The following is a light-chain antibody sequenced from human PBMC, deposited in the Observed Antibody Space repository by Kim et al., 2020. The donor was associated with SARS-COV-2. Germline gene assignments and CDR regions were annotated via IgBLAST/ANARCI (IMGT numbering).Light chain of an antibody. J-gene: IGLJ2*01. V-gene: IGLV2-23*02. CDR1: RVDVAGYNL. CDR3: FSYAGSSTFVI. CDR2: EVP. Sequence: SITLAYTGARVDVAGYNLSTWYQRQTSKAPKVMIFEVPLRPSGVSNRFSESKSGTTAALTISGLQAEDEADYYCFSYAGSSTFVIFVGGTQLTVL.